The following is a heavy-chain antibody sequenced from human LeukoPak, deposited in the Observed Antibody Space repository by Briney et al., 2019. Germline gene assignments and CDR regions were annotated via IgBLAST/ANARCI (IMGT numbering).Heavy chain of an antibody. CDR3: ARERFYYGSGTPSY. D-gene: IGHD3-10*01. Sequence: ASAKVSCKASGYTFTGYYMHWVRQAPGQGLEWMGWINPNSGGTNYAQKFQGRVTMTRDTSISTAYMELSRLRSDDTAVYYYARERFYYGSGTPSYWGQGTLVTVSS. CDR1: GYTFTGYY. V-gene: IGHV1-2*02. J-gene: IGHJ4*02. CDR2: INPNSGGT.